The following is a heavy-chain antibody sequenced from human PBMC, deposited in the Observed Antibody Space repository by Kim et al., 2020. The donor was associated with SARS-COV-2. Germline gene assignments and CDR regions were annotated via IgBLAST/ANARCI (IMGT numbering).Heavy chain of an antibody. CDR2: IHWRRGA. CDR3: ARLPTGYPNWFDV. D-gene: IGHD3-9*01. J-gene: IGHJ5*02. Sequence: SETLSLTCTVSGASVGVHDYNWGWIRQPPGRGLQWIAAIHWRRGANYNSSLLSRVTISLDTSKNQVSLKLNSVAAADTGVYYCARLPTGYPNWFDVWGQGNLVIVSS. V-gene: IGHV4-39*01. CDR1: GASVGVHDYN.